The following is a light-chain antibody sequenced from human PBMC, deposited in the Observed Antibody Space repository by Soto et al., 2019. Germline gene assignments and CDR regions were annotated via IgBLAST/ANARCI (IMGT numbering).Light chain of an antibody. J-gene: IGKJ4*01. CDR1: QSVSSD. CDR3: QQYNKWPFT. CDR2: GAS. Sequence: EIVLTQSPAILSVSPGERATLSCRASQSVSSDLAWYQQKPGQAPRLLIYGASTGATGVPARFSGSGSGPEFTLTITSLQSEDFVVFYCQQYNKWPFTFGGGTKVEIK. V-gene: IGKV3D-15*01.